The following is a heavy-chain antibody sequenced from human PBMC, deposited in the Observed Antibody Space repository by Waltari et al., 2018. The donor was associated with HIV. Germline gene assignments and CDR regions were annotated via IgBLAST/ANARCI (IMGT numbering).Heavy chain of an antibody. CDR3: VRRDAYKLVY. D-gene: IGHD1-1*01. CDR2: ISATGGAT. J-gene: IGHJ4*02. CDR1: GFTFDDYA. Sequence: EVQLLESGGGLVQPGGSLRLSCAASGFTFDDYAMSWVRHTPDKGVQWVSNISATGGATYYADSVRGRFSVSRDNPKNTLYLQLDSLSVEDTALYYCVRRDAYKLVYWGQGTLVTVSS. V-gene: IGHV3-23*01.